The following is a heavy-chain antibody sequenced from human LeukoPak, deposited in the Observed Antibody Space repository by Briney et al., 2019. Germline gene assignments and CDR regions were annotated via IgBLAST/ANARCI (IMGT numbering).Heavy chain of an antibody. CDR1: GFTFSDHY. V-gene: IGHV3-72*01. CDR2: TGNKPNSYTT. CDR3: ATSEMATIDY. D-gene: IGHD5-24*01. J-gene: IGHJ4*02. Sequence: GGSLRLSCAASGFTFSDHYMDWVRQAPGKGLEWVGRTGNKPNSYTTDYAASVKGRFTISRDNSKNALYLQMNSLKIEDTAVYYCATSEMATIDYWGQGTLVTVSS.